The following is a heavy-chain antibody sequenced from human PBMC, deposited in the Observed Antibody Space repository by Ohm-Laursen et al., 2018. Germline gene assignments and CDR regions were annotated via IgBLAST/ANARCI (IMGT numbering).Heavy chain of an antibody. D-gene: IGHD3/OR15-3a*01. CDR2: ISGSGGST. V-gene: IGHV3-23*01. CDR3: AQTWAEVGPRGEYFQH. CDR1: GFTFSSYA. J-gene: IGHJ1*01. Sequence: SLRLSCTASGFTFSSYAMSWVRQAPGKGLEWVSAISGSGGSTYYADSVKGRFTISRDNSKNTLYLQTNSLRAEDTAVYYCAQTWAEVGPRGEYFQHWGQGTLVTVSS.